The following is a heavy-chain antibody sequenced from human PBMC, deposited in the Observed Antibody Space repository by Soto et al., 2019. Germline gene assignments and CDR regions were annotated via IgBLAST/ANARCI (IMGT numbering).Heavy chain of an antibody. CDR3: AKDPIVGPDHYFNH. V-gene: IGHV3-23*01. CDR1: GFTFSTYA. J-gene: IGHJ1*01. CDR2: ISGSGSSST. D-gene: IGHD2-21*01. Sequence: WGSLRLSCAASGFTFSTYAMSCFRQSPWKGLEWVSAISGSGSSSTYYAESVKGRFTISRDNSKNTLYLQMNSLRAEDTAVYYCAKDPIVGPDHYFNHWGQGTLVTVSS.